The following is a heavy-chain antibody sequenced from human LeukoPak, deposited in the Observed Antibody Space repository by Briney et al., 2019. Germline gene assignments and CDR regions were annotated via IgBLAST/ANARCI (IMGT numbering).Heavy chain of an antibody. Sequence: GGSLRLSCAASGFTFSDYYMSWIRQAPGKGLEWVSYISSSGSTIYYADSVKGRFTISRDNAKNSLYLQMNSPRAEDTAVYYCARVASAYYDFWSGYNPHYFDYWGQGTLVTVSS. CDR3: ARVASAYYDFWSGYNPHYFDY. CDR1: GFTFSDYY. CDR2: ISSSGSTI. V-gene: IGHV3-11*01. D-gene: IGHD3-3*01. J-gene: IGHJ4*02.